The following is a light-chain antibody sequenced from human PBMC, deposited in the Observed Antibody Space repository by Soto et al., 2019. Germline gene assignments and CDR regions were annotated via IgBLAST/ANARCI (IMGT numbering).Light chain of an antibody. Sequence: DIQMTQSPSSLSVSVGDRVTITCQASQDISNFLNWYQQKAGKAPKLLIYEASNLETGVPSRFSGSGSGTDFTFTISGLQPEDIATYYCQQYENLPLTFGGGTTVEIK. CDR2: EAS. V-gene: IGKV1-33*01. CDR3: QQYENLPLT. J-gene: IGKJ4*01. CDR1: QDISNF.